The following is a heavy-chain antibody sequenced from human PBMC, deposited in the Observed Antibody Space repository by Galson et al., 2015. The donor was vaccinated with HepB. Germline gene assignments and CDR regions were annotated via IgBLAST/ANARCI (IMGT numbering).Heavy chain of an antibody. J-gene: IGHJ4*02. CDR1: GDSISNYY. V-gene: IGHV4-59*01. CDR2: IFNSGAT. D-gene: IGHD3-10*01. Sequence: ETLSLTCSVSGDSISNYYWSWIRQPPGKELEWIGYIFNSGATNYNPSLLGRVSMSVDTSRNRFSLKLNSVTATDTAIYYCARQFGRNFGSWSYYDHWGQGILVTVSS. CDR3: ARQFGRNFGSWSYYDH.